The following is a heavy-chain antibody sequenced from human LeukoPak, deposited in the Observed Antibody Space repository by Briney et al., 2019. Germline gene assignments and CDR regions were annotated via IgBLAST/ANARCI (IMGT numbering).Heavy chain of an antibody. J-gene: IGHJ4*02. CDR1: GFTFSNAW. V-gene: IGHV3-30-3*01. D-gene: IGHD3-10*01. CDR2: ISYDRSNK. Sequence: GGSLRLSCAASGFTFSNAWMSWVRQAPGKGLEGVAVISYDRSNKYYADSVKGRFTISRDNSKNTLYLQMNSLRAEDTAVYYCARDSMNYYGSGSSDYWGQGTLVTVSS. CDR3: ARDSMNYYGSGSSDY.